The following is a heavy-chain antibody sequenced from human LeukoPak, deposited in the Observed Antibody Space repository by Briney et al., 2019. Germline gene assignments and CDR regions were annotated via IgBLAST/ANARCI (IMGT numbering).Heavy chain of an antibody. CDR3: ATGVDEGDVWWPSYFYY. D-gene: IGHD5-12*01. Sequence: ASVKVSCKASGYTFTSYYMHWVRQAPGQGLEWMGIINPSGGSTSYAQKFQGRVTMTRDTSTSTVYMELSSLRSEDTAVYYCATGVDEGDVWWPSYFYYWGQGTLVTVSS. CDR2: INPSGGST. CDR1: GYTFTSYY. J-gene: IGHJ4*02. V-gene: IGHV1-46*01.